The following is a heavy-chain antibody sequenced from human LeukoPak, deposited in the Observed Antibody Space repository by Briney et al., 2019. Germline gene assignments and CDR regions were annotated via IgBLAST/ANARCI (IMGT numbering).Heavy chain of an antibody. CDR3: ARDPYSSSWYYFDY. D-gene: IGHD6-13*01. CDR2: ISSSSSYI. V-gene: IGHV3-21*01. J-gene: IGHJ4*02. Sequence: GGSLRLSCAASGFTFSSYEMNWVRQAPGKGLEWVSSISSSSSYIYYADSVKGRFTISRDNAKNSLYLQMSSLRAEDTAVYYCARDPYSSSWYYFDYWGQGTLVTVSS. CDR1: GFTFSSYE.